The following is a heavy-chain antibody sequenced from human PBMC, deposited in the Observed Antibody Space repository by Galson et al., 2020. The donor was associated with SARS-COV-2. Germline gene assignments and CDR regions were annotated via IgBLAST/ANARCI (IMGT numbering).Heavy chain of an antibody. CDR3: TRDHYCTGVSCYSDY. J-gene: IGHJ4*02. CDR2: IRSETYGATT. CDR1: GFAFRDYA. Sequence: GGSLRLSCTTAGFAFRDYALSWFRQAPGKGLEWVAFIRSETYGATTEYAAFVKGRFSVSRDESRSTAYLQLNSLKIEDTAVYYCTRDHYCTGVSCYSDYWGQGTLVTVSS. V-gene: IGHV3-49*03. D-gene: IGHD2-15*01.